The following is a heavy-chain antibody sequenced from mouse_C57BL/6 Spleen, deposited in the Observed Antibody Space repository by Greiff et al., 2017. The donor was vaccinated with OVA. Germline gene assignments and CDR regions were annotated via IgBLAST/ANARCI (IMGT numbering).Heavy chain of an antibody. J-gene: IGHJ2*01. V-gene: IGHV1-52*01. CDR2: IDPSDSET. D-gene: IGHD2-4*01. CDR3: ASEYCYIYCDYAFDY. CDR1: GYTFTSYW. Sequence: VQLQQSGAELVRPGSSVKLSCKASGYTFTSYWMHWVKQRPIQGLEWIGNIDPSDSETHYNQKFKDKATLTVDKSSSTAYMQLSSLKSEDSAVYYCASEYCYIYCDYAFDYWGQGTTLTVSS.